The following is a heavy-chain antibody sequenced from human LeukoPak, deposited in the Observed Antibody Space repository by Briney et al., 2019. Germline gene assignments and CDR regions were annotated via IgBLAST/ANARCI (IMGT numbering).Heavy chain of an antibody. D-gene: IGHD6-19*01. J-gene: IGHJ4*02. V-gene: IGHV3-66*01. CDR1: GFTFSNAW. Sequence: PGGSLRLSCAASGFTFSNAWMSWVRQAPGKGLEWVSAINGSGGSTYYADSVKGRFTISRDNSKNTLYLQMNSLRAEDTAVYYCARATHRIAVVGYFDYWGQGTLVTASS. CDR3: ARATHRIAVVGYFDY. CDR2: INGSGGST.